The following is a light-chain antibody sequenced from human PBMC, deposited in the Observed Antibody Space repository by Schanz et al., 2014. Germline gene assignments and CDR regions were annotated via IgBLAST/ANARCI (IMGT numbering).Light chain of an antibody. V-gene: IGKV3D-20*02. J-gene: IGKJ4*01. CDR1: QSVHRNY. Sequence: EIVLTQSPGTLSLSPGERATLSCRASQSVHRNYLAWHQQKPGQAPRLLIYGTSIRATGIPDRFSGSGSGTDFSLTISSLEPEDFAVYYCQQRSNWPPPLTFGGGTKVEIK. CDR3: QQRSNWPPPLT. CDR2: GTS.